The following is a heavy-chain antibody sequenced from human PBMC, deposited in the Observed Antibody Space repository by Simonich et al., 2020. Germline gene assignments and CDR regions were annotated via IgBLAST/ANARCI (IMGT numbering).Heavy chain of an antibody. CDR2: ISYDGRNK. V-gene: IGHV3-30*07. D-gene: IGHD7-27*01. Sequence: QVQLVESGGGVVQPGRSLRLSCAASGFTFSSYAMHWVRQAPGKGLEWGAVISYDGRNKYYADSVKGRFTSSRDKSKNTLYLQMNSLRAEDTAVYYCAREDLTGDAFDIWGQGTMVTVSS. CDR1: GFTFSSYA. J-gene: IGHJ3*02. CDR3: AREDLTGDAFDI.